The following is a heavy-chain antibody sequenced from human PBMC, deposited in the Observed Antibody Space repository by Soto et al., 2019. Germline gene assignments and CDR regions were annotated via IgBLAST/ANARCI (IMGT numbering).Heavy chain of an antibody. CDR3: ATMGTPATGLYYFDY. J-gene: IGHJ4*02. CDR2: ISYSGST. CDR1: GGSISSGNYY. Sequence: QVQLQESGPGLVKPSQTLSLTCTVSGGSISSGNYYWSWIRQPPGKGLEWIGFISYSGSTYYSASLKSRFTISVYTSKNQFSLNLNFVTAADTAVYYCATMGTPATGLYYFDYWGQGTLVTVFS. V-gene: IGHV4-30-4*01. D-gene: IGHD1-7*01.